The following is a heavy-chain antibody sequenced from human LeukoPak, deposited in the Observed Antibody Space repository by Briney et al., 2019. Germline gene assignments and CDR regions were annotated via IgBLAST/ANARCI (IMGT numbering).Heavy chain of an antibody. CDR1: GGSISSYY. Sequence: PSETLSLTCTVSGGSISSYYWSWIRQPAGKGLECIGRITTSGTTNYNPSLKSRVTMSVDTSKNQFSLKLSSVTAADTAMYYCARGYTLGWFDPWGQGTLVTVSS. CDR3: ARGYTLGWFDP. D-gene: IGHD1-14*01. CDR2: ITTSGTT. J-gene: IGHJ5*02. V-gene: IGHV4-4*07.